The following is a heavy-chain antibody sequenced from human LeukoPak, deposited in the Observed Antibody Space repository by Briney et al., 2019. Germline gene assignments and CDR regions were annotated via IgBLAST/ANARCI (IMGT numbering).Heavy chain of an antibody. V-gene: IGHV1-2*02. CDR2: INPNTGGT. CDR1: GYTFTSYD. Sequence: GASVKVSCKASGYTFTSYDINWVRQAPGQGLEWMGWINPNTGGTNFAQKFQGRVTMTRDTSISTASMELSRLRSDDTAIYYCARVTGYSGDYWGQGTLVTVSS. D-gene: IGHD5-12*01. J-gene: IGHJ4*02. CDR3: ARVTGYSGDY.